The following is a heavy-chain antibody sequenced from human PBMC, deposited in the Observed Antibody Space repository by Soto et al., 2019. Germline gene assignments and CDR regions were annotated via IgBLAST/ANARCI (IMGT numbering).Heavy chain of an antibody. CDR1: GFTFSSYG. D-gene: IGHD1-26*01. CDR2: ISYDGSNK. V-gene: IGHV3-30*18. Sequence: QVQLVESGGGVVQPGRSLRLSCAPSGFTFSSYGMHWVRQAPGKGLEWVAVISYDGSNKYYADSVKGRFTISRDNSKNTLYLQMNSLRVEDTAVYYVAKGPPEGAQPAGFDYWGQGTLVTVSS. CDR3: AKGPPEGAQPAGFDY. J-gene: IGHJ4*02.